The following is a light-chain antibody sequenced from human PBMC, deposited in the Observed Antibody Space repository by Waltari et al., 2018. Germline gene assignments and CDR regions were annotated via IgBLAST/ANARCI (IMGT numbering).Light chain of an antibody. J-gene: IGLJ2*01. CDR3: QVWDSSYVV. Sequence: SYELTQVLSVSVALGQTARRTCGGNNIGSKNVHWYQQKQGQAPVLVIYRDSNRPSGIPERFSGSNSGNTATLTISRAQAGDEADYYCQVWDSSYVVFGGGTKLTVL. V-gene: IGLV3-9*01. CDR1: NIGSKN. CDR2: RDS.